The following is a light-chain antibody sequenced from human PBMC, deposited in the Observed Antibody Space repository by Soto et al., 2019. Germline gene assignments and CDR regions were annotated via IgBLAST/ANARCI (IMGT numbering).Light chain of an antibody. V-gene: IGKV1-5*03. CDR3: QQYSSYLFT. CDR1: QSISTW. J-gene: IGKJ3*01. CDR2: KAS. Sequence: DIQMTQSPSTLSASVGDRVTITCRASQSISTWLAWYQQKPGRAPKLLIYKASSLESGAPSRFNGRGSGTEFTLTISSLQPDDFATYYCQQYSSYLFTFGPGTTVDIK.